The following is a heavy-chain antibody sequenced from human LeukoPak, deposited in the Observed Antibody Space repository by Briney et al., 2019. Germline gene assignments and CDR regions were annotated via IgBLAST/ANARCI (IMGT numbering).Heavy chain of an antibody. J-gene: IGHJ4*02. V-gene: IGHV5-51*01. CDR2: IYPGDSDT. Sequence: GESLKISCKGSGYRLTSYWIGWVRPMPGKGLEWMGIIYPGDSDTRYSPSFQGQVTISAAKSISTAYLQWSSLKASDTAMYYCARHHHYDFWSGYSVPYYFDYWGQGTLVTVSS. CDR1: GYRLTSYW. D-gene: IGHD3-3*01. CDR3: ARHHHYDFWSGYSVPYYFDY.